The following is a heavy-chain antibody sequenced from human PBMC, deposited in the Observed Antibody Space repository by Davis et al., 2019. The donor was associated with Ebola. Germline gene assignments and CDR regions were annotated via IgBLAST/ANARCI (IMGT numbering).Heavy chain of an antibody. CDR1: GGSISSYY. CDR2: IYYSGST. J-gene: IGHJ4*02. D-gene: IGHD1-26*01. Sequence: SETLSLTCTVSGGSISSYYWSWIRQPPGKGLEWIGYIYYSGSTNYNPSLKSRVTISVDTSKNQFSLKLSSVTAADTAVYYCARARGEWELPYYFDYWGQGTLVTVSS. CDR3: ARARGEWELPYYFDY. V-gene: IGHV4-59*01.